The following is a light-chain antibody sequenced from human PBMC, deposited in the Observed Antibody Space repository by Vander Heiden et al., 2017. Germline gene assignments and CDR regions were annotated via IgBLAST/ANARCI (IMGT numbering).Light chain of an antibody. J-gene: IGKJ2*01. V-gene: IGKV3-20*01. CDR2: GTS. CDR3: QQYDSPPRT. Sequence: EIVLTQSPGTLSLSPGERATLSCRASQSVRSSHLAWYQQKPGQAPRLLIYGTSSRATGIPYRFSGSGSGTDFTLTISRLEPEDFAVYYCQQYDSPPRTFGQGTKLENK. CDR1: QSVRSSH.